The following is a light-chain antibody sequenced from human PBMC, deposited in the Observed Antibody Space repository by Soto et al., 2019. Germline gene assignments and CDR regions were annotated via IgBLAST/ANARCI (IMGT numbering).Light chain of an antibody. CDR1: QSVSSN. CDR2: DAS. CDR3: QQSYSTPHT. J-gene: IGKJ5*01. Sequence: EIVMTQSPATLSVSPGERATLSCRASQSVSSNLAWYQQKPGQAPRLLIYDASKRATGIPARFSGSGSGTNFTLTISSLEPEDFATYYCQQSYSTPHTFGQGTRLEIK. V-gene: IGKV3D-15*01.